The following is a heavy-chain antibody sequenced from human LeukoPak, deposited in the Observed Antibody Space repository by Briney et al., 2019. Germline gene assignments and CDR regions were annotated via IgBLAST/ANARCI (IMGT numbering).Heavy chain of an antibody. V-gene: IGHV3-13*05. Sequence: GGSLRLSCAASGFTFSTYTMNWVRQATGKGLEWVSAIGTAGDPYYPGSVKGRFTISRENAKNSLYLQMNSLRAGDTAVYYCARFYSRALGMDVWGQGTTVTVSS. D-gene: IGHD2-15*01. CDR2: IGTAGDP. CDR3: ARFYSRALGMDV. CDR1: GFTFSTYT. J-gene: IGHJ6*02.